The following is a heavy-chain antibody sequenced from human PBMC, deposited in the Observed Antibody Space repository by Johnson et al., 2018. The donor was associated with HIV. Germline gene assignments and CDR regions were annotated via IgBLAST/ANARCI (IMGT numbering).Heavy chain of an antibody. D-gene: IGHD3-10*01. CDR3: AKSTQANILRESGPYGAFDI. CDR2: ISYDGSNK. CDR1: GFTFSSYG. V-gene: IGHV3-30*18. J-gene: IGHJ3*02. Sequence: QVQLVESGGGVVQPGRSLRLSCAASGFTFSSYGMHWVRQAPGQGLEWVAVISYDGSNKYYTDSVKGRFTISRDNSKNNLYVQMNSLRAEDTAVYYCAKSTQANILRESGPYGAFDIWGQGTKVTVSS.